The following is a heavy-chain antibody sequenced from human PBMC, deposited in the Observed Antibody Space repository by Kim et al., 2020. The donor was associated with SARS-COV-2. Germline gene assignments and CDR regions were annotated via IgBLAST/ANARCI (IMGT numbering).Heavy chain of an antibody. CDR3: VKEGARYFDH. CDR2: VYSDGTTS. Sequence: GGSLRLSCAASGFTFTENWLHWVRQGPGKGLLWLTNVYSDGTTSGYADSVKGRFTVSRDNAKNTVYLQMNSLRVEDTGIYYCVKEGARYFDHWGQGTLV. CDR1: GFTFTENW. V-gene: IGHV3-74*01. J-gene: IGHJ4*02. D-gene: IGHD3-16*01.